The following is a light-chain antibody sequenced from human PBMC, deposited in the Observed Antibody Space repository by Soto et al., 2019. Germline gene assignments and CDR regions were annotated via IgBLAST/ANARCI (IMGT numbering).Light chain of an antibody. CDR2: GAS. J-gene: IGKJ1*01. CDR1: QSVGTS. Sequence: EVVLTQSPATLSLSPGDSASLSCRASQSVGTSLTWYQQKPCQAPRLLIYGASTRATGIPERFSGSGSGTEFTLTIRRLEPEDFAVYYCKQYGRSWTFGQGTKVDIK. CDR3: KQYGRSWT. V-gene: IGKV3-20*01.